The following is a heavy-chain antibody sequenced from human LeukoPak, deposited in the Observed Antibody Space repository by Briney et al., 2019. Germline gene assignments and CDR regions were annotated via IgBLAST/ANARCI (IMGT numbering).Heavy chain of an antibody. D-gene: IGHD6-13*01. CDR1: GYTFSDYY. CDR2: MNPKSGGT. V-gene: IGHV1-2*02. J-gene: IGHJ5*02. Sequence: ASVKVSCKASGYTFSDYYIHWVRQAPGQGLEWMGWMNPKSGGTKYAQKFQGRVTMTRDTSISTAYMGLSRLRSDDTAVYFCARGSWHAPWGQGTLVTVSS. CDR3: ARGSWHAP.